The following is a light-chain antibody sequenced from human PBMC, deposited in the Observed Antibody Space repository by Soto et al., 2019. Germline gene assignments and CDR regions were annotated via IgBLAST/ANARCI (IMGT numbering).Light chain of an antibody. CDR3: QQYGSWT. CDR2: GAS. V-gene: IGKV3-20*01. CDR1: QSISSPY. Sequence: EIGSTHSPCTLPLTPGERATLSCRASQSISSPYLAWYQQKPGQAPRLLIDGASRRATGIPDRFGGSGSGTDFTLIISRLEPEVFAVYYCQQYGSWTFGQGTKVDI. J-gene: IGKJ1*01.